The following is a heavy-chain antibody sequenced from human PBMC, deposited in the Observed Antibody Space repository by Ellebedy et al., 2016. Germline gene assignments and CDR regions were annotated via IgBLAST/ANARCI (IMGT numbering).Heavy chain of an antibody. Sequence: GESLKISXAASGFTFSSYAMSWVRQAPGKGLEWVSAISGSGGSTYYADSVKGRFTISRDNSKNTLYLQMNSLRAEDTAVYYCARDVDSSGWYFDWGQGTLVTVSS. D-gene: IGHD6-19*01. CDR1: GFTFSSYA. CDR2: ISGSGGST. V-gene: IGHV3-23*01. J-gene: IGHJ4*02. CDR3: ARDVDSSGWYFD.